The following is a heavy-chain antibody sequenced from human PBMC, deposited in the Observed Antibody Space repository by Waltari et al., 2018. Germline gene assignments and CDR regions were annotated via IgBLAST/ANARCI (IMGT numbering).Heavy chain of an antibody. CDR3: ARDEPYYDTSHDWYFDL. D-gene: IGHD3-22*01. Sequence: EVQLVESGGGLVQPGGSLRLSCAASGFTFSSYSMNWVRQAPGKGLEWVSYISSSSSTIYYADSLKGRFTISRDNAKNSLYLQMNSLRAEDTAVYYCARDEPYYDTSHDWYFDLWGRGTLVTVSS. CDR1: GFTFSSYS. J-gene: IGHJ2*01. V-gene: IGHV3-48*04. CDR2: ISSSSSTI.